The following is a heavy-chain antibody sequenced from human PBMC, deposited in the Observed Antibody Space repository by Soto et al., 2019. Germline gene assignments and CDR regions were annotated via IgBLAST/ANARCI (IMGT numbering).Heavy chain of an antibody. CDR3: AKEYTHLLAHFDY. CDR2: ISGNGDRT. CDR1: GFTFSSYV. V-gene: IGHV3-23*01. J-gene: IGHJ4*01. Sequence: GGSLRLSCSASGFTFSSYVMSRVRQAPGKGLEWVSAISGNGDRTYFGDSVKGRFTVSRDNSKNTLYLQMNSLRAEDTAIYYCAKEYTHLLAHFDYWGHGTLVTVSS. D-gene: IGHD2-2*02.